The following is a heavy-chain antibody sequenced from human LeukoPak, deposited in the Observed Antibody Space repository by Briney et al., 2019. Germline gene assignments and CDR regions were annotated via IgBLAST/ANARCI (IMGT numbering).Heavy chain of an antibody. CDR3: ATSFWSDDAFDI. Sequence: GGSLRLSCAASGFTSSSHWMSWVRQAPGKGLEWVANIKQEGSEKYYVDSVKGRFTISRDNAKNSPYLQMNSLRAEDTAVYYCATSFWSDDAFDIWGQGTMVTVSS. CDR2: IKQEGSEK. V-gene: IGHV3-7*01. CDR1: GFTSSSHW. D-gene: IGHD3-3*01. J-gene: IGHJ3*02.